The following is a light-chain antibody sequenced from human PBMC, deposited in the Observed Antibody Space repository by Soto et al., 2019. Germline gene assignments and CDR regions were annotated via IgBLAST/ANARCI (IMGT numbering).Light chain of an antibody. J-gene: IGLJ2*01. CDR1: SSNIGSNT. V-gene: IGLV1-44*01. CDR3: AGWDDSLNGVV. CDR2: SNN. Sequence: QSVLTQPPSASGTPGQRVTISCSGSSSNIGSNTVNWYQQRPGTAPKLLIYSNNLRPSGVPDRFSGSKSGTSASLAISGLQSEDEADYYCAGWDDSLNGVVFGGGTKLTVL.